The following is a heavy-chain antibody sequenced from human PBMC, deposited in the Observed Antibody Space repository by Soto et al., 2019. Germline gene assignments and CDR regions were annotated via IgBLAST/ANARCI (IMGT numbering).Heavy chain of an antibody. J-gene: IGHJ4*02. CDR1: GFSLTTSAVG. CDR3: AHRVLRTVFGLVTTTAIYFDF. Sequence: QIPLNESSPTLVTPTDTLTLTCRFSGFSLTTSAVGMGWVRQSPGKATEWLALIYWDDDKRYRESLKSTLTITKDTSKNQVVLTVANLDPTDTATYYCAHRVLRTVFGLVTTTAIYFDFWGQGTPGSFSS. D-gene: IGHD3-3*01. V-gene: IGHV2-5*02. CDR2: IYWDDDK.